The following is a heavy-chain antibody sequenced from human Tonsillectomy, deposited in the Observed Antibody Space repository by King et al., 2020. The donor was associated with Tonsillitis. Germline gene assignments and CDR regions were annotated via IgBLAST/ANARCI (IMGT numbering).Heavy chain of an antibody. Sequence: VQLVESGGGLVQPGGSLRLSCAASGFTFSSYAMSLVRQAPGKGLEWVSAISGRGGSTYYADSVKGRFTISRDNSKNTLYLQMNSLRAEDTAVYYCAKGEGYCSSTSCYTSYFDYWGQGTLVTVSS. V-gene: IGHV3-23*04. CDR2: ISGRGGST. D-gene: IGHD2-2*02. CDR3: AKGEGYCSSTSCYTSYFDY. J-gene: IGHJ4*02. CDR1: GFTFSSYA.